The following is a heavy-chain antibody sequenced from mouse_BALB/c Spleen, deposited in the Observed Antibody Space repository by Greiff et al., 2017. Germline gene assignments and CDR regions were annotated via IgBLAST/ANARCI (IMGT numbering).Heavy chain of an antibody. CDR3: TRYYYRYAYYVDY. CDR1: GYTFTSYY. CDR2: INPSNGGT. Sequence: VQLQQPGAELVKPGASVKLSCKASGYTFTSYYMYWVKQRPGQGLEWIGGINPSNGGTNFNEKFKSKATLTVDKSSSTAYMQLSSLTSEDSAVYYCTRYYYRYAYYVDYWGQGTTLTVSS. V-gene: IGHV1S81*02. D-gene: IGHD2-14*01. J-gene: IGHJ2*01.